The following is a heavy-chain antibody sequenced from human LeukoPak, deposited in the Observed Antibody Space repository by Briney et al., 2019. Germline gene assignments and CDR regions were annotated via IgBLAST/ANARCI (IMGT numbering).Heavy chain of an antibody. Sequence: SETLCLTCAVYGVSFSGYYWSWIRQPPGMGLEWIGEINHSGSTNYNPSLKSRVTISVDTSKNQFSLKLSSVTAADTAVYYCARIHYGSGNDAFDIWGQGTMVTASS. D-gene: IGHD3-10*01. CDR2: INHSGST. CDR3: ARIHYGSGNDAFDI. J-gene: IGHJ3*02. CDR1: GVSFSGYY. V-gene: IGHV4-34*01.